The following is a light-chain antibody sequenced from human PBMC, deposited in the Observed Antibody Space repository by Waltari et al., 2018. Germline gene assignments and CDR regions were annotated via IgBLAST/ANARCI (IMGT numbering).Light chain of an antibody. J-gene: IGLJ3*02. V-gene: IGLV1-47*01. CDR3: AAWDDSLSGPV. CDR2: RSN. CDR1: SSDIGSTY. Sequence: QSVLTQPPSASGTPGQRVTISCSGSSSDIGSTYVYWYQQLPGTAPKLLIYRSNQRPSGVPDRFSGSWSGTSASLAISGLRSEDEADYHCAAWDDSLSGPVFGGGTKLTVL.